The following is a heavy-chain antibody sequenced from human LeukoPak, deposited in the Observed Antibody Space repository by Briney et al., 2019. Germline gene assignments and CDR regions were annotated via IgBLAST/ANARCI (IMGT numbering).Heavy chain of an antibody. J-gene: IGHJ3*02. Sequence: SETLSLTWTVSGGHISSYYLRRIRQPLGKGLDWIGYFFYSASTNYTPSPKSRVTMSVDTSKNQFSLKLISVTAADTAVYYCARGDKSAFDIWGQGTMVTVSS. CDR1: GGHISSYY. CDR2: FFYSAST. CDR3: ARGDKSAFDI. D-gene: IGHD2-15*01. V-gene: IGHV4-59*01.